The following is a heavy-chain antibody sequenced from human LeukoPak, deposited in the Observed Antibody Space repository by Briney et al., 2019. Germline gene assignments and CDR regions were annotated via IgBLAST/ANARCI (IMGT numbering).Heavy chain of an antibody. CDR2: IYYSGST. CDR1: GGSISSYY. Sequence: SETLSLTCTVSGGSISSYYWSWIRQPPGKGLEWIGYIYYSGSTNYSPSLKSRVTISVDTSKNQFSLKLSSVTAADTAVYYCARRSGYYTYYFDYWGQGTLVTVSS. V-gene: IGHV4-59*08. D-gene: IGHD3-3*01. CDR3: ARRSGYYTYYFDY. J-gene: IGHJ4*02.